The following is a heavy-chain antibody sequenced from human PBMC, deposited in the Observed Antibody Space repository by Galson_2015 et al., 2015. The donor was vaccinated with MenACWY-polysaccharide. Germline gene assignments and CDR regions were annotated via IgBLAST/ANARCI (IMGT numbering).Heavy chain of an antibody. D-gene: IGHD4-23*01. Sequence: LRLSCAISGFTFSSYWLSWVRQAPGKGLEWVANIKPDGSEKYYVDSVKGRFTISTDSAKNSLDLQMNSLRAEDTAVYYCAVTPNTKRYFHHWGQGTLVTVSS. J-gene: IGHJ1*01. CDR2: IKPDGSEK. CDR1: GFTFSSYW. V-gene: IGHV3-7*01. CDR3: AVTPNTKRYFHH.